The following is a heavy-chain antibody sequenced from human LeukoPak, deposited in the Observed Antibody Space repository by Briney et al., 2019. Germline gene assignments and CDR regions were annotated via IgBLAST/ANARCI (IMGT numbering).Heavy chain of an antibody. CDR1: GFSFSGYG. J-gene: IGHJ6*03. D-gene: IGHD4-11*01. CDR2: IRYDGSNK. Sequence: GGSLRLSCAASGFSFSGYGMHWVRQAPGKGLEWVAFIRYDGSNKYYADSVKGRFTISRDNSKNTLYLQMNSLRAEDTAVYYCAKLYSYYYYYMDVWGKGTTVTVSS. CDR3: AKLYSYYYYYMDV. V-gene: IGHV3-30*02.